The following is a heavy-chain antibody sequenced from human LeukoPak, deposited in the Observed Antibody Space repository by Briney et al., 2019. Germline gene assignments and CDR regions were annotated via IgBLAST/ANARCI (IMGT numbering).Heavy chain of an antibody. Sequence: GGSLRLSCAASGLAFSSYWMSWVRQAPGKGLEWVANINQDSSEKYYVDSVKGRFTISRDNAKNSLYLQLNTLRPDDTAVYYCVQGWRDNWGQGTLVTVSS. D-gene: IGHD2-15*01. CDR1: GLAFSSYW. CDR3: VQGWRDN. J-gene: IGHJ4*02. CDR2: INQDSSEK. V-gene: IGHV3-7*01.